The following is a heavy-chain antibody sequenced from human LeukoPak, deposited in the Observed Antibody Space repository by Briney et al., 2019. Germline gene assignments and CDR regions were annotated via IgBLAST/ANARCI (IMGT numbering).Heavy chain of an antibody. J-gene: IGHJ3*02. V-gene: IGHV3-74*01. CDR2: ISSDGRST. Sequence: GGSLRLSCAASGFTFSSYWMHWVRQAPGKGLVDVSRISSDGRSTSHADSVKGRFTISRDNAKNTLYLQMNSLRAEDTAVYYCTRERLERHDAFDMWGQGTVVTVSS. D-gene: IGHD1-1*01. CDR3: TRERLERHDAFDM. CDR1: GFTFSSYW.